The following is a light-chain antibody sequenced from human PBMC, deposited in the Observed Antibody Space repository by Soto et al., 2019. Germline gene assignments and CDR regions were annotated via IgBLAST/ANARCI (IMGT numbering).Light chain of an antibody. CDR1: QSVSSN. J-gene: IGKJ1*01. CDR2: GAS. CDR3: QQYNNWPPWT. V-gene: IGKV3-15*01. Sequence: EIVMTQSPATLSVSPGERATLSCRASQSVSSNLAWYQQKPGQAPRLLIYGASTRATGIPARFSGSGSGTEFTRTISGLQSEDFAVYSCQQYNNWPPWTFGQGTKVEIK.